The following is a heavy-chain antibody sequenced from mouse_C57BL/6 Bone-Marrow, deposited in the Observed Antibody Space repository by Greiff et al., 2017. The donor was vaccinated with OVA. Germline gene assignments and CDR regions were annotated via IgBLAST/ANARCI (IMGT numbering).Heavy chain of an antibody. J-gene: IGHJ2*01. Sequence: EVQLVESGGDLVKPGGSLKLSCAASGFTFSSYGMSWVRQTPDKRLEWVATISSGGSYTYSPDSVKGRFTIFRDNAKNTLYQQMSSLKSEDTAMYYCARHDTTVVATEYFDYWGQGTTLTVSS. CDR3: ARHDTTVVATEYFDY. CDR2: ISSGGSYT. D-gene: IGHD1-1*01. CDR1: GFTFSSYG. V-gene: IGHV5-6*01.